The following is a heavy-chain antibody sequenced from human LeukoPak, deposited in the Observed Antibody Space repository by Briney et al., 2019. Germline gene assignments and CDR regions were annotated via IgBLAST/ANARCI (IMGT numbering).Heavy chain of an antibody. Sequence: ASVKVSCKASGYTFTSYDINWVRQATGQGLEWMGWMNPNSGNTGYAQKFQGRVTMTRDMSTSTVYMEPSSLRSEDTAVYYCARALPHRRLMDTTMEQHWFDPWGQGTLVTVSS. V-gene: IGHV1-8*02. CDR2: MNPNSGNT. D-gene: IGHD5-18*01. J-gene: IGHJ5*02. CDR3: ARALPHRRLMDTTMEQHWFDP. CDR1: GYTFTSYD.